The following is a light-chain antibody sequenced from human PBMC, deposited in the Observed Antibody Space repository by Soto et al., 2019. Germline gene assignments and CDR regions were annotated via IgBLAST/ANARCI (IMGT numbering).Light chain of an antibody. CDR1: QTISTY. CDR3: QQSFSTPRT. CDR2: GAS. J-gene: IGKJ1*01. V-gene: IGKV1-39*01. Sequence: DIQMTQSPSPLSASVGDRVTITCRASQTISTYLNWYQQKPGKAPKLLIYGASSLQSGVPSRFSGSGSGTDVTLTISSLQSEDFGTYYCQQSFSTPRTFGQATNVDIK.